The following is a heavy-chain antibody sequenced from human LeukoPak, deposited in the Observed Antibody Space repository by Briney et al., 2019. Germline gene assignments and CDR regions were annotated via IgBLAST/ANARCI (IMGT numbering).Heavy chain of an antibody. J-gene: IGHJ5*02. V-gene: IGHV4-34*01. D-gene: IGHD3-9*01. CDR1: GGSFSGYY. Sequence: SETLSLICAVYGGSFSGYYWSWIRQPPGKGLEWIGEINHSGSTNYNPSLKSRVTISVDTSKNQFSLKLSSVTAADTAVYYCASLNYDILTGYYTGWFDPWGQGTLVAVSS. CDR3: ASLNYDILTGYYTGWFDP. CDR2: INHSGST.